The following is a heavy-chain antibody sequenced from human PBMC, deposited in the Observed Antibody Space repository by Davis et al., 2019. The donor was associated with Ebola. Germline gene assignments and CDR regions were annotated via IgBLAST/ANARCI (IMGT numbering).Heavy chain of an antibody. V-gene: IGHV1-69*13. D-gene: IGHD2-15*01. CDR2: IIPVFRTA. Sequence: SVKVSCKASGYTFTNYYMHWVRQAPGQGLEWMGGIIPVFRTASYAQKFQGRVTITADESTRTAYMELNGLRSEDTAVYYCAHLGPQRYCSRGGCHGYLDYWGQGTLVTVSS. CDR1: GYTFTNYY. CDR3: AHLGPQRYCSRGGCHGYLDY. J-gene: IGHJ4*02.